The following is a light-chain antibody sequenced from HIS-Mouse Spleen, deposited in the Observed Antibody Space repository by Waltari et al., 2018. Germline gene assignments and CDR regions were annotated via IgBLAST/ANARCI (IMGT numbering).Light chain of an antibody. CDR2: GAS. CDR3: QLYNSWPPWT. V-gene: IGKV3-15*01. J-gene: IGKJ1*01. Sequence: EIVMTQSPATLSVSPGERATLSCRASQSVSSNLAWYQQKPGQAPRLLIYGASTRATGIPARVSGSGSGTEFTLTISSMQSEDLAVYYCQLYNSWPPWTFGQGTKVEIK. CDR1: QSVSSN.